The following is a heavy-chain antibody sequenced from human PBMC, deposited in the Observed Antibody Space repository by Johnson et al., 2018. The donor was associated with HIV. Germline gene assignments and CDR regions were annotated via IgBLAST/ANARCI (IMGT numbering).Heavy chain of an antibody. CDR1: GFTFRSYA. CDR2: IGYDGNDK. CDR3: ARGRIGRENAFDI. J-gene: IGHJ3*02. Sequence: QVQLVESGGDVVQPGRSLRLSCAASGFTFRSYAMHWVRQAPGKGLEWVAAIGYDGNDKDYADSVKGRFTISRDNSRNTLYLHLNSLRAVDTAVYYGARGRIGRENAFDIWGQGTMVTVSS. D-gene: IGHD1-26*01. V-gene: IGHV3-30*04.